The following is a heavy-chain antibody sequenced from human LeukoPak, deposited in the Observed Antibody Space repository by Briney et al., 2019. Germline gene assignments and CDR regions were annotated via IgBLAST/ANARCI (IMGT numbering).Heavy chain of an antibody. D-gene: IGHD3-10*01. J-gene: IGHJ6*04. V-gene: IGHV1-18*01. CDR3: ARDYGSYYYGSGSYYV. CDR1: GYTFTSYG. Sequence: ASVKVSCKASGYTFTSYGISWVRQAPGQGLEWMGWISAYNGNTNYAQKLQSRVTMTTDTSTSTAYMELRSLRSDDTAVYYCARDYGSYYYGSGSYYVWGKGTTVTVSS. CDR2: ISAYNGNT.